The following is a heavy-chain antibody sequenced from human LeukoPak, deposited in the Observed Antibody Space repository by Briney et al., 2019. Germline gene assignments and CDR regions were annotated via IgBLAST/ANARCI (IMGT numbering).Heavy chain of an antibody. CDR2: IYHSGST. Sequence: ETLSLTCTVSGYSISSGYYWGWIRQPPGKGLEWIGSIYHSGSTYYNPSLKSRVTISVDTSKNQFSLKVSSVTAADTAVYYCARVRDTESSSRTPYHYYYYMDIWGKGTTVTVSS. CDR1: GYSISSGYY. D-gene: IGHD6-6*01. J-gene: IGHJ6*03. V-gene: IGHV4-38-2*02. CDR3: ARVRDTESSSRTPYHYYYYMDI.